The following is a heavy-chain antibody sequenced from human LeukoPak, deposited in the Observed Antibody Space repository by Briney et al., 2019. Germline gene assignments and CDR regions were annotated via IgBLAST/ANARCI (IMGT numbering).Heavy chain of an antibody. Sequence: GGSLRLSCAASGLTVSSSFMTWVRLASGKGLEWVSIIYPGGTTYSADSVKGRFTISRDDSKNTLSLQMNSLRPDDTAVYYCARVLRSGNTGFAFDIWGQGTMVTVSS. CDR2: IYPGGTT. J-gene: IGHJ3*02. D-gene: IGHD3-3*01. CDR1: GLTVSSSF. V-gene: IGHV3-66*02. CDR3: ARVLRSGNTGFAFDI.